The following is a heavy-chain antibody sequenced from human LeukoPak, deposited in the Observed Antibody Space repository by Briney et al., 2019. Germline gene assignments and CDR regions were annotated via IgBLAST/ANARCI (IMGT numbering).Heavy chain of an antibody. CDR3: ARVTTGGYYNC. Sequence: SETLSLTCTVSGGSINSGTYYWTWIRQPAGKGLEWIGRIYTTGSTNYNPSLKSRVTMSTDTSKNQFSLQLSSVTAADTAVYYCARVTTGGYYNCWGQETLVTVSS. D-gene: IGHD3-22*01. V-gene: IGHV4-61*02. CDR1: GGSINSGTYY. J-gene: IGHJ4*02. CDR2: IYTTGST.